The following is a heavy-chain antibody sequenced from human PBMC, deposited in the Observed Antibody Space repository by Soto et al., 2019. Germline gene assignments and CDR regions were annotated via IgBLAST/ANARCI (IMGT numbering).Heavy chain of an antibody. V-gene: IGHV1-18*04. CDR2: ISAYNGNT. CDR1: GYTFTSYG. J-gene: IGHJ3*02. CDR3: ARCYDREGGVAFDI. Sequence: QVQLVQSGAEVKKPGASVKVSCKASGYTFTSYGISWVRQAPGQGLEWMGWISAYNGNTNYAQKLQGRGTMTTATHTSKAYMELRSLRSDDTAVYYCARCYDREGGVAFDIWGQGTMVTVSS. D-gene: IGHD3-22*01.